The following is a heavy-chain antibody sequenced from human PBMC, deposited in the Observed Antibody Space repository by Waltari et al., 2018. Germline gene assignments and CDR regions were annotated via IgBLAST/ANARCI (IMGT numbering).Heavy chain of an antibody. CDR1: GFTFSDYY. D-gene: IGHD3-10*01. V-gene: IGHV3-11*01. CDR3: ARVVPGALDY. Sequence: QVQLLEPGGGLVKPGGSLRLSCAASGFTFSDYYMNWIRQAPGKGLGWVSYISSSGMTIYYADSVKGRFTISRDNAKNSLYLQMNSLRAEDTAVYYCARVVPGALDYWGQGTLVTVSS. CDR2: ISSSGMTI. J-gene: IGHJ4*02.